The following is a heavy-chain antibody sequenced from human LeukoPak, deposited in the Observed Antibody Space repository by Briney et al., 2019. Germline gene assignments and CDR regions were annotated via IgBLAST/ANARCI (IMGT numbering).Heavy chain of an antibody. D-gene: IGHD4-17*01. CDR3: ARSYGGNDAFDI. CDR2: IYYSGST. V-gene: IGHV4-31*03. J-gene: IGHJ3*02. CDR1: GGSISSGGYY. Sequence: SETLSLTCTVSGGSISSGGYYWSWIRQHPGTGLEWIGYIYYSGSTYYNPSLKSRVTISVDTSKNQFSLKLSSVTAADTAVYYCARSYGGNDAFDIWGQGTMVTVSS.